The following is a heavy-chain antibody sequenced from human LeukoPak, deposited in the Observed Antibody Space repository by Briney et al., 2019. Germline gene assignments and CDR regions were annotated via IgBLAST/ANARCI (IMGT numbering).Heavy chain of an antibody. J-gene: IGHJ5*02. V-gene: IGHV1-46*01. CDR1: GYTFTSYY. D-gene: IGHD5-12*01. CDR3: ARDNSVGDSAWWFDP. Sequence: ASVKVSCKASGYTFTSYYMHWVRQAPGQGLEWMGIINPSGCSTSYAQKFQGRVTMTRDMSTSTDYMELSSLRSEDTAIYYCARDNSVGDSAWWFDPWGQGTLVTVSA. CDR2: INPSGCST.